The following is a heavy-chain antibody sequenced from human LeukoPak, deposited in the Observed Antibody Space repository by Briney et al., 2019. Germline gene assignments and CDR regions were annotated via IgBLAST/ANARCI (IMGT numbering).Heavy chain of an antibody. V-gene: IGHV1-2*02. CDR1: GYTFTDYY. J-gene: IGHJ3*02. Sequence: GASVKVSRKASGYTFTDYYMHWVRQAPGQGLEWMGWINPSSGGTNYAQKFQGRVTVTRDTSISTAYMELSSLRSEDTAVYYCATAIVVVVASTAAFDIWGQGTMVTVSS. D-gene: IGHD2-15*01. CDR3: ATAIVVVVASTAAFDI. CDR2: INPSSGGT.